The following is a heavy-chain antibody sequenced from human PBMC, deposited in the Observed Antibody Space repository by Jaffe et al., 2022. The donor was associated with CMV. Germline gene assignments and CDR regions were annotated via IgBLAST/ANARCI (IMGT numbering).Heavy chain of an antibody. V-gene: IGHV4-39*01. J-gene: IGHJ6*02. CDR1: GGSISSSSYY. Sequence: QLQLQESGPGLVKPSETLSLTCTVSGGSISSSSYYWGWIRQPPGKGLEWIGSIYYSGSTYYNPSLKSRVTISVDTSKNQFSLKLSSVTAADTAVYYCARRLWTDSSGWYNDLKIWYYGMDVWGQGTTVTVSS. CDR2: IYYSGST. CDR3: ARRLWTDSSGWYNDLKIWYYGMDV. D-gene: IGHD6-19*01.